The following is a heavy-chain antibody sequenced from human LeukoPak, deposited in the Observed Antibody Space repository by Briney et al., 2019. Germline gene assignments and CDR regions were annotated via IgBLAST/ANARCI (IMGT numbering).Heavy chain of an antibody. CDR2: IKQDGSEK. V-gene: IGHV3-7*01. CDR3: APGGVAGDY. CDR1: GFTFSSYW. D-gene: IGHD6-19*01. Sequence: GGSLRLSCAASGFTFSSYWMNWVRQAPGKGLEWVANIKQDGSEKYYVDSVKGRFTISRDNAKNSLFLQMNSLRAEDTAVYYCAPGGVAGDYWGQGTLVTVSS. J-gene: IGHJ4*02.